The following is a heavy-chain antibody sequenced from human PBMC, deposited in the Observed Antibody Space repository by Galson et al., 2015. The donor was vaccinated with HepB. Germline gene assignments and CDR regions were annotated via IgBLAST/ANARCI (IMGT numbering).Heavy chain of an antibody. D-gene: IGHD3-10*01. Sequence: ETLSLTCAVNGGSFSDYYWTWIRQAPGMRPEWIGEVNHSGNTNYTPSLKSRVTISVDKSKNQFSLKLTSVTAADTAVYYCARAKEGRGYFDYWGQGTLVTVSS. CDR1: GGSFSDYY. CDR2: VNHSGNT. CDR3: ARAKEGRGYFDY. V-gene: IGHV4-34*01. J-gene: IGHJ4*02.